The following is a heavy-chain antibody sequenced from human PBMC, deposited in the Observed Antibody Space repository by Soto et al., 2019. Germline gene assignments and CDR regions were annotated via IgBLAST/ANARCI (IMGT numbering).Heavy chain of an antibody. Sequence: ASVKVSCKASGYAFTSYYMHWVRQAPGQGLEWMGIINPSGGSTSYAQKFQGRVTMTRDTSTSTVYMELSSLRSEDTAVYYCARDRPSPYYDFWSGYFSAAFDIWGQGTMVTVSS. J-gene: IGHJ3*02. CDR1: GYAFTSYY. CDR2: INPSGGST. CDR3: ARDRPSPYYDFWSGYFSAAFDI. D-gene: IGHD3-3*01. V-gene: IGHV1-46*01.